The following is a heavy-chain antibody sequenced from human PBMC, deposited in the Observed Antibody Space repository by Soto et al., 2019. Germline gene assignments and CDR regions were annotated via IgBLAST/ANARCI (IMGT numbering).Heavy chain of an antibody. CDR3: GTGFLGLCTGGNCPLDS. V-gene: IGHV3-33*01. CDR2: IWYHGIDK. Sequence: QVQLVESGGGVVQPERSLRLSCAASGFTFSRQAMHWVRQAPGRGLEWVAVIWYHGIDKYYAESVKGRFTISRDNSKNTVYLQMNSLRGEDTAVYYCGTGFLGLCTGGNCPLDSWGLGTLVTVSS. CDR1: GFTFSRQA. D-gene: IGHD2-15*01. J-gene: IGHJ4*02.